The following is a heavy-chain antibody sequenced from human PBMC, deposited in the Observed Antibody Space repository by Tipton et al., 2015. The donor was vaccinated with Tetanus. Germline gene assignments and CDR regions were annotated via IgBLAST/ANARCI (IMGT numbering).Heavy chain of an antibody. CDR3: ARVGATTGTFDY. D-gene: IGHD1-26*01. CDR1: GYTFTSYA. Sequence: QSGPEVKKPGASVKVSCKASGYTFTSYAMHWVRQAPGQRLEWMGWINAGNGNTKYSQKFQGRVTITRDTSASTAYMELSSLRSEVAAVYYCARVGATTGTFDYWGQGTLVTVSS. CDR2: INAGNGNT. J-gene: IGHJ4*02. V-gene: IGHV1-3*01.